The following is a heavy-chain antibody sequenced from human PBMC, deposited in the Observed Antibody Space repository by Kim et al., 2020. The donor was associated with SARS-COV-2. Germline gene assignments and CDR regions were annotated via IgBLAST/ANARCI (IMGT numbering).Heavy chain of an antibody. V-gene: IGHV3-21*01. D-gene: IGHD1-26*01. Sequence: SVKGRFTISRDNAKNSLYLQMNSLRAEDTAVYYCARSGSHYDYYYNGMDVWGQGTTVTVAS. J-gene: IGHJ6*02. CDR3: ARSGSHYDYYYNGMDV.